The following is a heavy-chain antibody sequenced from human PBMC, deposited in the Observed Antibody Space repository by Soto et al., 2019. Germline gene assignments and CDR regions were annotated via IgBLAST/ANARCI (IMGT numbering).Heavy chain of an antibody. CDR1: GYTFTGHY. CDR3: GRGRSGQIVVFY. V-gene: IGHV1-2*02. D-gene: IGHD1-26*01. CDR2: IGPESSAT. Sequence: ASVKVSCKASGYTFTGHYIHWVRQAPEQGPEWMGEIGPESSATRYAQRFQGRVTMTRDMSITTVYMELNNLSPDDTAVYYCGRGRSGQIVVFYWGQGTPVTVSS. J-gene: IGHJ4*02.